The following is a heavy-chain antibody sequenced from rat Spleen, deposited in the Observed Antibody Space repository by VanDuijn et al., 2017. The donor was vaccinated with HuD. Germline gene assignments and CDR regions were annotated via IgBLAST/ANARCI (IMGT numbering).Heavy chain of an antibody. CDR3: AKALGPGY. CDR2: ITSGGSNT. V-gene: IGHV5-25*01. J-gene: IGHJ2*01. Sequence: EVQLVESGGGLVQPGRSLKLSCAASGFTFSSFAMAWVRQAPKKGLEWVATITSGGSNTYYPDSVKGRFTISRDNAKSTLYLQMDSLRSEDTATYYCAKALGPGYWGQGVMVTVSS. CDR1: GFTFSSFA.